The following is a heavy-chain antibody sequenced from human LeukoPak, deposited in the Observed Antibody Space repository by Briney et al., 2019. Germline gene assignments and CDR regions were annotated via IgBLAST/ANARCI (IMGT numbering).Heavy chain of an antibody. D-gene: IGHD6-6*01. CDR3: AHSSSSLPTDS. CDR1: GGSISSGDYY. CDR2: IYYSGST. V-gene: IGHV4-30-4*01. J-gene: IGHJ4*02. Sequence: SEILSLTCTVSGGSISSGDYYWSWIRQPPGKGLEWIGYIYYSGSTYYNPSLKSRVTISVDTSKNQFSLKLSSMTAADTAVYYCAHSSSSLPTDSWGQGNLVIVSS.